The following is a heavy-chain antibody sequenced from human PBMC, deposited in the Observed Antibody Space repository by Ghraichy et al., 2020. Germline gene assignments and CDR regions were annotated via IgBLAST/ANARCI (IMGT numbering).Heavy chain of an antibody. CDR2: IKQDGSDT. J-gene: IGHJ3*02. D-gene: IGHD3-9*01. CDR3: ARESVLTGMGDDASDI. CDR1: GFTFSSHY. V-gene: IGHV3-7*03. Sequence: GESLNISCAASGFTFSSHYMTWVRQAPGKGLEWVANIKQDGSDTFYLDSGRGRFTISRDNAKNSLYLQMNSLRADDTAVYYCARESVLTGMGDDASDIWGQGTMVTVSS.